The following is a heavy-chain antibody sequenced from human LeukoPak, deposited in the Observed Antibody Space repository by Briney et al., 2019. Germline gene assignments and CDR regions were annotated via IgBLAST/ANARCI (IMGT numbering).Heavy chain of an antibody. CDR1: GFTFSTYA. Sequence: TGGSLRLSCAASGFTFSTYAIHWVRQAPGKGLEWVSYISSSSSTIYYADSVKGRFTISRDNAKISLYLQMNSLRAEDTAVYYCARRFGSYYIDYWGQGTLVTVSS. CDR3: ARRFGSYYIDY. D-gene: IGHD1-26*01. V-gene: IGHV3-48*01. CDR2: ISSSSSTI. J-gene: IGHJ4*02.